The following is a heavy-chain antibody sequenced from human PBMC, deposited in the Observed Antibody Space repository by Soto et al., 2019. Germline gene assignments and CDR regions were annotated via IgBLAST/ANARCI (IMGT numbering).Heavy chain of an antibody. Sequence: ASVKVSCKASGGTFSSYAISWVRQAPGQGLEWMGGIIPIFGTANYAQKFQGRVTITADESTSTAYMKLSSVTAADTAVYYCAREFTMIPRSPGRGWFDPWGQGTLVTVSS. V-gene: IGHV1-69*13. CDR2: IIPIFGTA. CDR1: GGTFSSYA. CDR3: AREFTMIPRSPGRGWFDP. J-gene: IGHJ5*02. D-gene: IGHD3-22*01.